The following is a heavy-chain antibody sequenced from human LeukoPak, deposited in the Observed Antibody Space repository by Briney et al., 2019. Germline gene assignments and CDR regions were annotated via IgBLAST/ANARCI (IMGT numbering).Heavy chain of an antibody. CDR3: AGGYCSSTSCYTELFDY. CDR1: GFTFSSYG. D-gene: IGHD2-2*02. V-gene: IGHV3-30*02. J-gene: IGHJ4*02. CDR2: IRYDGNNK. Sequence: GGSLRLSCAASGFTFSSYGMHWVRQAPGKGLEWVAFIRYDGNNKYYADSVKGRFTISRDNSKNTLYLQMNSLRAEDTAVYYCAGGYCSSTSCYTELFDYWGQGTLVTVSS.